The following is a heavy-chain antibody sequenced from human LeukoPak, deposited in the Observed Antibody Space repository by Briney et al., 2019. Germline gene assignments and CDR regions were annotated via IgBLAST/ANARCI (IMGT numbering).Heavy chain of an antibody. D-gene: IGHD5-24*01. CDR3: ARGLMAGNTALFDY. J-gene: IGHJ4*02. CDR1: GYTFSAYA. CDR2: IDADTGDT. Sequence: ASVKVSCKASGYTFSAYAIHWVRQAPGQRFEWMGWIDADTGDTRYSQKFQGRVTITRDTSASTAYMELSSLRSEDTAVYYCARGLMAGNTALFDYWGQGTLVTVSS. V-gene: IGHV1-3*01.